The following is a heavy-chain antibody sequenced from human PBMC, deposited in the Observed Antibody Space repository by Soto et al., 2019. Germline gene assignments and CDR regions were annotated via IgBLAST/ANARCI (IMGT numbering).Heavy chain of an antibody. CDR2: IVVGSGNT. V-gene: IGHV1-58*01. J-gene: IGHJ4*01. Sequence: ASVKVSCKASGFTFTSSAVKWVRQARGQRLEWIGWIVVGSGNTNYAQKFQERVTITRDMSTSTAYMELSSLRSEDTAVYYCAAETVYGDYLLGFDYWGHGTLVTVSS. CDR1: GFTFTSSA. CDR3: AAETVYGDYLLGFDY. D-gene: IGHD4-17*01.